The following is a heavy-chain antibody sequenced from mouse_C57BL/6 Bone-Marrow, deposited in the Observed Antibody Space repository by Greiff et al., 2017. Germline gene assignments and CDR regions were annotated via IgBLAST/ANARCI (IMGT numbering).Heavy chain of an antibody. D-gene: IGHD1-1*01. CDR1: GSTFTSYW. V-gene: IGHV1-53*01. Sequence: LQQPGTELVKPGASGRLSCKASGSTFTSYWMSWLKQRPGQGLEWIGNINPSNGGTNYNEKFKSKATLPGDKASSTAYMQLSSLTSKVSAVYYCAIVLREGDYSVSSGVAYWGQGTLVTVSA. CDR2: INPSNGGT. CDR3: AIVLREGDYSVSSGVAY. J-gene: IGHJ3*01.